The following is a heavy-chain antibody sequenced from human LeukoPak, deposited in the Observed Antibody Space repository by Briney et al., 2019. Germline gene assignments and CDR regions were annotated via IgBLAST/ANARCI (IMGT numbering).Heavy chain of an antibody. Sequence: ASVKVSCKASGYTFTGYYMHWVRQAPGQGLEWMGWINPNSGGTNYAQKFQGRVTMTRDTSTSTAYMDLSRLTSDDTAVYYCARARRSTLIKYTNWFDPWGQGTLVTVSS. CDR1: GYTFTGYY. D-gene: IGHD3-10*01. J-gene: IGHJ5*02. CDR2: INPNSGGT. CDR3: ARARRSTLIKYTNWFDP. V-gene: IGHV1-2*02.